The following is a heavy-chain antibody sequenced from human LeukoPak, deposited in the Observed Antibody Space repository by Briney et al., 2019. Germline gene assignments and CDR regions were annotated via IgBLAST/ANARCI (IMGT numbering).Heavy chain of an antibody. CDR3: ARTGIAARPTVWFDP. J-gene: IGHJ5*02. D-gene: IGHD6-6*01. V-gene: IGHV3-74*01. Sequence: GGSLRLSCAASGFTFSSYWMHWVRQAPGKGLVWVSHINSDGSSTNYADSVKGRFTISGDNAKNTLYLQMNSLRAEDTAVYYCARTGIAARPTVWFDPWGQGTLVTDSS. CDR1: GFTFSSYW. CDR2: INSDGSST.